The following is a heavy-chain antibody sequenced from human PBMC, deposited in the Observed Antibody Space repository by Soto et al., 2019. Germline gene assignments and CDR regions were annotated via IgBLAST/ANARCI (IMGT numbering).Heavy chain of an antibody. CDR1: GGSISSSSYY. V-gene: IGHV4-39*01. CDR3: ARRRGYCSGGSCYPEIPYGMDV. J-gene: IGHJ6*02. CDR2: IYYSGST. D-gene: IGHD2-15*01. Sequence: PSETLSLTCTASGGSISSSSYYWGWIRQPPGKGLEWIGSIYYSGSTYYNPSLKSRVTISVDTSKNQFSLKLSSVTAADTAVYYCARRRGYCSGGSCYPEIPYGMDVWGQGTTVTVSS.